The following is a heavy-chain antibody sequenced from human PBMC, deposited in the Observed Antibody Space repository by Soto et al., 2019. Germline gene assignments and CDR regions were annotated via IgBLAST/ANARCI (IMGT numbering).Heavy chain of an antibody. D-gene: IGHD3-10*01. CDR3: MTVTAVGSQWFGLHPLGPFDY. V-gene: IGHV4-31*03. CDR1: GDSIADGGHY. J-gene: IGHJ4*02. Sequence: SETLSLTCTVTGDSIADGGHYWRWIRQHPGKGLEWIGYIFYTGNTYYTPSLKSRVSISLDTSQNQFSLTLSSMTAADTAVYHCMTVTAVGSQWFGLHPLGPFDYWGQGTLVTVS. CDR2: IFYTGNT.